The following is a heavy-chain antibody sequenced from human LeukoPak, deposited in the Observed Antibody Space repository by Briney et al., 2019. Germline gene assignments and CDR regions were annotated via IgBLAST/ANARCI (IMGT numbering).Heavy chain of an antibody. Sequence: SETLSLTCAVSGDSFSSHYWTWIWQSPGTGLEWIGYISHIGATNYNPSLKSRVTISIAPPKNQSSLKLRSVTAADTALFYCRRELVTVTKGFDIWGQGTMVSVSS. CDR3: RRELVTVTKGFDI. CDR1: GDSFSSHY. V-gene: IGHV4-59*11. CDR2: ISHIGAT. D-gene: IGHD4-17*01. J-gene: IGHJ3*02.